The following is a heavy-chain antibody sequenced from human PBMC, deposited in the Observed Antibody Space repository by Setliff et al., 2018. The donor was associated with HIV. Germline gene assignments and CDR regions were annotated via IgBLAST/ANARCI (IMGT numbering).Heavy chain of an antibody. J-gene: IGHJ4*02. Sequence: SETLSLTCSVSGRSITTGGSYWNWIRQHPGKGLEWIGYVHHSGGTHYTPSLQSRVTMSLDTSKNQFSLKLSSVTAADTAVYYCAKLGDSTGVYSYFDYWGQGMLVTVSS. CDR1: GRSITTGGSY. D-gene: IGHD7-27*01. CDR2: VHHSGGT. CDR3: AKLGDSTGVYSYFDY. V-gene: IGHV4-31*03.